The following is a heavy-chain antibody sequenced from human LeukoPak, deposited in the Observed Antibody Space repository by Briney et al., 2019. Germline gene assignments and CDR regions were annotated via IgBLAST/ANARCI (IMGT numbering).Heavy chain of an antibody. D-gene: IGHD4-17*01. CDR3: ARSTVTLYYFDY. CDR1: GYTLTSYY. V-gene: IGHV1-2*02. Sequence: ASVKVSCKASGYTLTSYYMHWVRQAPGQGLEWMGWINPNSGGTNYAQKFQGRVTMTRDTSISTAYMELSRLRSDDTAVYYCARSTVTLYYFDYWGQGTLVTVSS. CDR2: INPNSGGT. J-gene: IGHJ4*02.